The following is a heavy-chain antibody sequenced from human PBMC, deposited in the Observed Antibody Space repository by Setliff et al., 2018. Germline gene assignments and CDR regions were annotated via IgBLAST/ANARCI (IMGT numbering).Heavy chain of an antibody. V-gene: IGHV1-2*02. CDR2: INPNTGGS. Sequence: ASVKVSCKASGYTFTEYSIHWVRQAPGQGLEWMGWINPNTGGSNYAQKFQVRVTMTTDTSISTAYMEMSRLTSDDTAVYYCAKVNYYDKSAYLPFDYWGQGTQVTVSS. J-gene: IGHJ4*02. CDR3: AKVNYYDKSAYLPFDY. CDR1: GYTFTEYS. D-gene: IGHD3-22*01.